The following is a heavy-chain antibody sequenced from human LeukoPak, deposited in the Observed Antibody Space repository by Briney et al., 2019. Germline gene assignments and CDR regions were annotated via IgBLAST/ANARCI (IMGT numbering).Heavy chain of an antibody. D-gene: IGHD4-23*01. V-gene: IGHV1-69*13. J-gene: IGHJ4*02. CDR1: GGTFSRCS. Sequence: GSSVKVSFTASGGTFSRCSISWVRQAPGQGLEWMGGTNPIVGATYYAQKFQGRVTISRDESTSTANMELSSLRPDDTAVYYCARGRVMNDYGGNILEYWGQGTLVTVSS. CDR3: ARGRVMNDYGGNILEY. CDR2: TNPIVGAT.